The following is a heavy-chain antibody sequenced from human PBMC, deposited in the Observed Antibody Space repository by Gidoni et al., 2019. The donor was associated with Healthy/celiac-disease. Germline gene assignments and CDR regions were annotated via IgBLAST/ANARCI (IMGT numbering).Heavy chain of an antibody. CDR3: ARDLLMVRGEPFDY. J-gene: IGHJ4*02. Sequence: EVQLVESGGGLVQPGGSLRLPCAASGFTFSSYSMNWVRQAPGKGLEWVSYISSSSSTIYYADSVKGRFTISRDKAKNSLYLQMNSLRDEDTAVYYCARDLLMVRGEPFDYWGQGTLVTVSS. CDR2: ISSSSSTI. D-gene: IGHD3-10*01. V-gene: IGHV3-48*02. CDR1: GFTFSSYS.